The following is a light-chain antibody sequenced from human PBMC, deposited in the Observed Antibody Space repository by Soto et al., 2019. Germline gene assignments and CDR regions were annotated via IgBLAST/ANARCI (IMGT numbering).Light chain of an antibody. Sequence: DIQMPQYPFTLSSFLGASVTITCRASQSISAWLAWYQKRPGKAPRLLIYDASSLESGVPSRLGGSVSGKAFTLTISRVQPDDGATYYGQQCNSFPNTFGQGTRLEIK. CDR3: QQCNSFPNT. CDR2: DAS. CDR1: QSISAW. V-gene: IGKV1-5*01. J-gene: IGKJ5*01.